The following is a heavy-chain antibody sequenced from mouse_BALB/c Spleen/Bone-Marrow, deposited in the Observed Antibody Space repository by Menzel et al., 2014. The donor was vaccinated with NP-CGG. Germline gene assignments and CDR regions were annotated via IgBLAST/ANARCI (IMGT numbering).Heavy chain of an antibody. J-gene: IGHJ4*01. D-gene: IGHD1-1*01. V-gene: IGHV5-6-5*01. Sequence: EVQRVESGRGLVKPGGSLKLSCAASGFTFSGYAMSWVRQTPEKRLEWVASISSGGTTYYPDSVKGRFTISRDNARNILYLQMSSLRSEDTAMYYCAGITTVDYWGQETSVTVSS. CDR1: GFTFSGYA. CDR2: ISSGGTT. CDR3: AGITTVDY.